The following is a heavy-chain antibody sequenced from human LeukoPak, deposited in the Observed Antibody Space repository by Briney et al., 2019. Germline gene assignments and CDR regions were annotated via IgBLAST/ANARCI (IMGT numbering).Heavy chain of an antibody. Sequence: GGSLRLSCAASGFTFSCYGIHWVRQTPGKGLEWVAFIRYDGSSKYYADSVKGRFTISRDNSKNTLYLQMNSLRAEDTAVYYCAKDGVRYFDWLRSNYYYYYMDVWGKGTTVT. J-gene: IGHJ6*03. CDR3: AKDGVRYFDWLRSNYYYYYMDV. CDR2: IRYDGSSK. D-gene: IGHD3-9*01. V-gene: IGHV3-30*02. CDR1: GFTFSCYG.